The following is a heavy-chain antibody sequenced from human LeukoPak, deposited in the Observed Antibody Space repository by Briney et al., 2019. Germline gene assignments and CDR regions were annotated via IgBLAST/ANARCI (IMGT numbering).Heavy chain of an antibody. CDR2: ISYDGNTK. CDR1: GFAFSTYA. CDR3: ARGRPHGNDY. J-gene: IGHJ4*02. V-gene: IGHV3-30-3*01. D-gene: IGHD4-23*01. Sequence: PGGSLRLSCVVSGFAFSTYAMHWARQAPGKGLEWVAVISYDGNTKYYADSVKGRFSISRDNAKNTLYLQMNSLRVEDTAVYYCARGRPHGNDYWGQGTLVTVSS.